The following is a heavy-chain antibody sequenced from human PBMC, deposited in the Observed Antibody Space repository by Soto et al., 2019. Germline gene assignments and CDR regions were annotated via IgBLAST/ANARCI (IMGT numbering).Heavy chain of an antibody. D-gene: IGHD1-20*01. CDR1: GFTFSSYA. J-gene: IGHJ4*02. CDR3: ARDSHYDWNSFDY. CDR2: ISSNGGST. Sequence: GGSLRLSCAASGFTFSSYAMHWVRQAPGKGLEYVSAISSNGGSTYYANSVKGRFTISRDNSKNTLYLQMGSLRAEDMAVYYCARDSHYDWNSFDYWGQGTLVTVSS. V-gene: IGHV3-64*01.